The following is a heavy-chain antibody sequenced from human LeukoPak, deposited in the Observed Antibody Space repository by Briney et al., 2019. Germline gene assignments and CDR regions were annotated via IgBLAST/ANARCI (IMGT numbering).Heavy chain of an antibody. V-gene: IGHV1-18*01. J-gene: IGHJ6*03. CDR3: ARDPSYSSGWYVPSYYYYYMDV. CDR1: GYTFTSYG. D-gene: IGHD6-19*01. CDR2: ISAYNGNT. Sequence: GASVKVSCKASGYTFTSYGISWVRQAPGQGLERMGWISAYNGNTNYAQKLQGRVTMTTDTSTSTAYMELRSLRSDDTAVYYCARDPSYSSGWYVPSYYYYYMDVWGKGTTVTISS.